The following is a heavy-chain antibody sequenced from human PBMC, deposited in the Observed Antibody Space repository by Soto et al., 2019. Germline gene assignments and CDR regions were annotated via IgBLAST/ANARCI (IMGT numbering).Heavy chain of an antibody. V-gene: IGHV4-34*01. CDR1: GGSFSNYY. CDR2: INHSGST. Sequence: PSETLSLTCAVYGGSFSNYYWSWIRQPPGKGLEWFGEINHSGSTNYNPSLKSRVTISVDTSKSHLSLRLSSVTAADAAVYYCVRFWPPPDYNILTIYTDAFDYWGQGTLVTVSS. J-gene: IGHJ4*02. D-gene: IGHD3-9*01. CDR3: VRFWPPPDYNILTIYTDAFDY.